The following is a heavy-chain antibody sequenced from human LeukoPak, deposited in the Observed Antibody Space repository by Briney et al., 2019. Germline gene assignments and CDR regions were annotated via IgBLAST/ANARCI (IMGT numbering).Heavy chain of an antibody. CDR3: ARDLGPDNPLSFGESRSAFGY. V-gene: IGHV4-59*01. J-gene: IGHJ4*02. CDR2: IYYSGST. D-gene: IGHD3-10*01. CDR1: GGSISSYY. Sequence: SETLSLTCTVSGGSISSYYWSWIRQPPGKGLEWIGYIYYSGSTNYNPSLKSRVTISVDTSKNQFSLKLSSVTAADTAVYYCARDLGPDNPLSFGESRSAFGYWGQGTLVTVSS.